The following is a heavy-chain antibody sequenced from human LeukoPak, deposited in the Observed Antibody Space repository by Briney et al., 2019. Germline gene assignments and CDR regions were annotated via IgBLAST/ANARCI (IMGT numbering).Heavy chain of an antibody. CDR1: GYTFSDYY. V-gene: IGHV1-2*02. Sequence: ASVKASYKASGYTFSDYYIHWVRQAPGEGLEWVGWVFPRSGDTYYSQRFHGRVAMTTDTSINTAYMELSRLKSDDTGVYFCARPPRDLVSAAPFPSWGEGTLVTVSS. D-gene: IGHD5/OR15-5a*01. CDR2: VFPRSGDT. J-gene: IGHJ5*02. CDR3: ARPPRDLVSAAPFPS.